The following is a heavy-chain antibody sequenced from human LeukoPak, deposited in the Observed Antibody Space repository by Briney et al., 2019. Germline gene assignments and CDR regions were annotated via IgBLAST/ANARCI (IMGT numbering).Heavy chain of an antibody. Sequence: PGGSLRLSCAASGFTFSRYWMHWVRHAPGKGLVWVSRINSDGSSTSYADSVKGRFTISRDNAKNTLYLQMNSLRAEDTAVYYCARDTPKSGWFDPWGQGTLVTVSS. D-gene: IGHD3-3*01. CDR2: INSDGSST. V-gene: IGHV3-74*01. CDR3: ARDTPKSGWFDP. J-gene: IGHJ5*02. CDR1: GFTFSRYW.